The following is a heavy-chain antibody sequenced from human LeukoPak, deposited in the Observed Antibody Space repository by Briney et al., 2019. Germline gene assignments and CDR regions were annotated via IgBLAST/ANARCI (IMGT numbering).Heavy chain of an antibody. CDR3: ARGPLINYCTNGACPRRRGFDP. J-gene: IGHJ5*02. D-gene: IGHD2-8*01. V-gene: IGHV4-38-2*02. Sequence: SETLSLTCTVSGYSISSGYYWSWIRPPPGKGLEWIGEIDHSGSTNYNPSLKSRVTISVDTSKNQFSLKLSSVTAADTAVYYCARGPLINYCTNGACPRRRGFDPWGQGTLVTVSS. CDR1: GYSISSGYY. CDR2: IDHSGST.